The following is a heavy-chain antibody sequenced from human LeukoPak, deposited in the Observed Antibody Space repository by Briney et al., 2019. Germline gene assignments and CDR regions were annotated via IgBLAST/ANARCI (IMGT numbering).Heavy chain of an antibody. D-gene: IGHD4-11*01. V-gene: IGHV4-34*01. J-gene: IGHJ5*02. CDR1: GGSFSGYY. CDR3: ARDGTVTTTNWFDP. Sequence: SETLSLTCAVYGGSFSGYYWSWIGQPPGKGLEWIGEINHSGSTNYNPSLKSRVTISVDTSKNQFSQKLSSVTAADTAVYYCARDGTVTTTNWFDPWGQGTLVTVSS. CDR2: INHSGST.